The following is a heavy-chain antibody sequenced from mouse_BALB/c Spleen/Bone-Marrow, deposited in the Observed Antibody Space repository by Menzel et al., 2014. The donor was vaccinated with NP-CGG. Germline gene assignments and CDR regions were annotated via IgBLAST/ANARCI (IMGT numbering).Heavy chain of an antibody. V-gene: IGHV14-1*02. CDR1: GFNIKDYY. CDR3: ARWGNYYFDY. J-gene: IGHJ2*01. Sequence: VQLQQSGAELVRPGALVKLSCKASGFNIKDYYMHWEKQRPEQGLEWIGWIDPGNGNTIYDPKFQGKASITADTSSNTAYLQLSSLTSEDTTVYYCARWGNYYFDYWGQGTTLTVSS. CDR2: IDPGNGNT.